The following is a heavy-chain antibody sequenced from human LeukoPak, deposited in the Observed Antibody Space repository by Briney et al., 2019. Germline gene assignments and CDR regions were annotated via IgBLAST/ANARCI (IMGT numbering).Heavy chain of an antibody. Sequence: GGSLRLSCAASGVTFSNYEMNWVRQAPGKGPEWISYIGGSGVTKRYADSVKGRFSISRENAKNSLDLQMNSLRVEDTGGYYCARADYYGSPGHFGMDVWGRGTTVTVSS. CDR1: GVTFSNYE. D-gene: IGHD3-10*01. V-gene: IGHV3-48*03. CDR2: IGGSGVTK. J-gene: IGHJ6*02. CDR3: ARADYYGSPGHFGMDV.